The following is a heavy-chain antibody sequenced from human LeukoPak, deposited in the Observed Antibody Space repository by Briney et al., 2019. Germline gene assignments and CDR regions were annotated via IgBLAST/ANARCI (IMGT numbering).Heavy chain of an antibody. CDR2: ISRDGSNR. CDR3: VRDISGEKSFDY. V-gene: IGHV3-30*04. CDR1: GFDFSSYV. Sequence: GGSLRLSCAASGFDFSSYVMHWVRQAPGKGLEWVAVISRDGSNRYYADSVKGRFTISRDNSVNTLDLQMNSLGGEDTAMYYCVRDISGEKSFDYWGQGTLVTVSS. D-gene: IGHD3-10*01. J-gene: IGHJ4*02.